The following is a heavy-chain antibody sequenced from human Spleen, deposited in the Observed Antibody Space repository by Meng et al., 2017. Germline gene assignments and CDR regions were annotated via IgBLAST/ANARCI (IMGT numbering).Heavy chain of an antibody. CDR1: GGTFSSYT. D-gene: IGHD3-10*01. J-gene: IGHJ6*02. Sequence: SVKVSCKASGGTFSSYTISWVRQAPGQGLEWMGRIIPILGIANYAQKFQGRVTITADKSTSTAYMELSSLRSEDTAVYYCASDGSGSYYADRTSRLYYYYYGMDVWGQGTTVTVSS. CDR3: ASDGSGSYYADRTSRLYYYYYGMDV. V-gene: IGHV1-69*02. CDR2: IIPILGIA.